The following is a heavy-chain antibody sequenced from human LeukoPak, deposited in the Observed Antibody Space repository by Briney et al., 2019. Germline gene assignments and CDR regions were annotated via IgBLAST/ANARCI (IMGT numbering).Heavy chain of an antibody. J-gene: IGHJ4*02. V-gene: IGHV4-59*01. CDR1: GGSISGYY. Sequence: SETLSLTCTVSGGSISGYYWNWIRQPPGKGLEWIGYIYYSGSTNYNPSLKSRVTISVDTSKNQFSLKLSSVTAADTAVYYCARSFDYWGQGTLVTVSS. CDR3: ARSFDY. CDR2: IYYSGST.